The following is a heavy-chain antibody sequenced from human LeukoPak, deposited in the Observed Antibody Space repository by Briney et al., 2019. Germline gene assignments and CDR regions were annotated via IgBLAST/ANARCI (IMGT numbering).Heavy chain of an antibody. D-gene: IGHD6-13*01. Sequence: GGSLRLSCEASGFTFSSYAMSWVRQAPGKGLEWVSDISGSGGSTYYADSVKGRFTISRDNSKNTLYLQMNRLRAEDTAVYYCAKRGLAAALFRWGQGTLVTVSS. V-gene: IGHV3-23*01. CDR2: ISGSGGST. J-gene: IGHJ4*02. CDR3: AKRGLAAALFR. CDR1: GFTFSSYA.